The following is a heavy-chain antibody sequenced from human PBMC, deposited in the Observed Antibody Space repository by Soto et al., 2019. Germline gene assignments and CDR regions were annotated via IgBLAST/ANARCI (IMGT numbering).Heavy chain of an antibody. CDR1: GGSISSGGYY. V-gene: IGHV4-31*03. CDR2: IYYSGST. D-gene: IGHD2-15*01. J-gene: IGHJ6*02. CDR3: ARDIVENYYYYGMDV. Sequence: PSETLSLTCTVSGGSISSGGYYWSWIRQHPGKGLEWIGYIYYSGSTYYNPSLKSRVTISVDTSKNQFSLKLSSVTAADTAVYYCARDIVENYYYYGMDVWGQGATVTVSS.